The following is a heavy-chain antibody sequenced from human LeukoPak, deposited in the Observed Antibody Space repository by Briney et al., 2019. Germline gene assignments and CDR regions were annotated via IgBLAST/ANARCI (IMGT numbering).Heavy chain of an antibody. V-gene: IGHV1-2*02. J-gene: IGHJ3*02. CDR1: GYTFTGYY. D-gene: IGHD3-16*01. Sequence: GASVKVSCKASGYTFTGYYMHWVRQAPGQGLEWMGWINPNSGGTNYAQKFQGRVTMTRDTSISTAYMELSRLRSDDTAVYYCATHSSLACTDAFDIWGQGTMVTVSS. CDR3: ATHSSLACTDAFDI. CDR2: INPNSGGT.